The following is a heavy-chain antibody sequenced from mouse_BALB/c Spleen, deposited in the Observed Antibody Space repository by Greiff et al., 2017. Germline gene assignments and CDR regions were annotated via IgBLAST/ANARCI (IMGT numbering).Heavy chain of an antibody. V-gene: IGHV5-9-3*01. Sequence: EVKVVESGGGLVKPGGSLKLSCAASGFTFSSYAMSWVRQTPEKRLEWVATISSGGSYTYYPDSVKGRFTISRDNAKNTLYLQMSSLRSEDTAMYYCARRDDYDGFAYWGQGTLVTVSA. J-gene: IGHJ3*01. CDR1: GFTFSSYA. CDR3: ARRDDYDGFAY. CDR2: ISSGGSYT. D-gene: IGHD2-4*01.